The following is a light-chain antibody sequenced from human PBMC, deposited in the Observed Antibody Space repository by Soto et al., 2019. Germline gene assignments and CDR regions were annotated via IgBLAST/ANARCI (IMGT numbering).Light chain of an antibody. CDR3: QQYESFPRT. CDR1: QSINNW. CDR2: RAS. J-gene: IGKJ1*01. Sequence: DIQMTQSPSTLSASVGDRVTITCRASQSINNWLAWYQQKPGKAPKLFIFRASTLEIGVPSRFSGSGSGKEFNLSISSLQPDDFATYFCQQYESFPRTFGQGTKVEIK. V-gene: IGKV1-5*03.